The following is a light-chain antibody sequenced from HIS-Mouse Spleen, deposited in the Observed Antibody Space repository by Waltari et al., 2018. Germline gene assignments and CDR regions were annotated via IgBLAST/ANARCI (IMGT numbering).Light chain of an antibody. V-gene: IGLV1-47*01. CDR3: AAWDDSLSGPWV. CDR2: RNN. CDR1: SSNLGSNY. Sequence: QSVLTQPPSASGTPGQRVTISCSGSSSNLGSNYVSWYQQPPGTAPKLLIYRNNQRPSGVPDRFSGSKSGTSASLAISGLRSEDEADYYCAAWDDSLSGPWVFGGGTKLTVL. J-gene: IGLJ3*02.